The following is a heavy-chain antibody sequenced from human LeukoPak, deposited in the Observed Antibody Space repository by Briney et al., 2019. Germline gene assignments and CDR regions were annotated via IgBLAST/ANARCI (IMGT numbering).Heavy chain of an antibody. Sequence: SETLSLTCTVSGGSISSYYWNWIRQPPGKGLEWIGYIFYSGRTNYNPSLKSRVTISVDTSKNWFSLRLTSVTAADTAVYYCARDRHKLVDIVAGILDYWGQGTLVTVSS. CDR1: GGSISSYY. J-gene: IGHJ4*02. V-gene: IGHV4-59*01. D-gene: IGHD5-12*01. CDR2: IFYSGRT. CDR3: ARDRHKLVDIVAGILDY.